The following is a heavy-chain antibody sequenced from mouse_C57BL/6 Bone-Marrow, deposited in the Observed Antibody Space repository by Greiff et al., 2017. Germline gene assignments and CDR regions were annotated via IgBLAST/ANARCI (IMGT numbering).Heavy chain of an antibody. CDR2: IDPETGGT. CDR1: GYTFTDYE. D-gene: IGHD1-1*01. CDR3: TYYYGSSWFAY. Sequence: VKLQQSGAELVRPGASVTLSCKASGYTFTDYEMHWVKQTPVHGLEWIGAIDPETGGTAYNQKFKGKAILTADKSSSTAYMELRSLTSEDSAVYYCTYYYGSSWFAYWGQGTLVTVSA. J-gene: IGHJ3*01. V-gene: IGHV1-15*01.